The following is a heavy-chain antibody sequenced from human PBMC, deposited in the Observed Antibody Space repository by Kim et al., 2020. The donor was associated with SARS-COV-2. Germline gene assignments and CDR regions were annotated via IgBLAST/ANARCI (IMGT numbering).Heavy chain of an antibody. CDR2: IYPGDSDT. Sequence: GESLKISCQGSGYRFTNYWIGWVRQMPGKGLEWMGIIYPGDSDTTYSPSFQGQVTMSADKSTAYMQWSSLKASDTAMYYCARLAGDRSGYYAGFDFWGQG. J-gene: IGHJ4*02. CDR3: ARLAGDRSGYYAGFDF. CDR1: GYRFTNYW. D-gene: IGHD3-22*01. V-gene: IGHV5-51*01.